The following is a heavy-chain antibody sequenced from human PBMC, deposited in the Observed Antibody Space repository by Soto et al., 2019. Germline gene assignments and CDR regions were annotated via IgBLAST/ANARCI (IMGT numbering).Heavy chain of an antibody. CDR3: AKDVVGAYGNSRLDY. J-gene: IGHJ4*02. D-gene: IGHD4-17*01. V-gene: IGHV3-9*01. CDR2: IGWDSGSK. CDR1: GFTFDDYA. Sequence: EVQLVESGGGLVQPGRSLRLSCAASGFTFDDYAMHWVRQGPGKGLEWVSGIGWDSGSKAYADAVKGRFTISRDNAQNSLYLQMNSLIDDDTALYYCAKDVVGAYGNSRLDYWGQGTLVTVSS.